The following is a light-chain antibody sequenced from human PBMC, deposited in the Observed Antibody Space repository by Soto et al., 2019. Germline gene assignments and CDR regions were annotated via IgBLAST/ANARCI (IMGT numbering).Light chain of an antibody. J-gene: IGKJ1*01. V-gene: IGKV1-6*01. CDR2: GAT. CDR3: LQDYNYPWT. Sequence: ATQMTQSPSSLSASVGDRVTISCQASQGISNYLAWYQQRPGKAPKLLIFGATTLQSGVPSRFSASGSGPDFTLTISSLQPEDFATYYCLQDYNYPWTFGQGTKVEIK. CDR1: QGISNY.